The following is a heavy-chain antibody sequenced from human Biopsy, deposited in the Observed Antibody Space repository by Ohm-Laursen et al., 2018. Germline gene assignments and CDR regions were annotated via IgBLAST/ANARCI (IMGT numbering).Heavy chain of an antibody. V-gene: IGHV3-9*01. CDR1: DFTFDDYA. J-gene: IGHJ6*02. CDR2: ITWNSGHI. Sequence: SLRLSCAASDFTFDDYAMSWVRQRPGKGLEWVSGITWNSGHIAYADSVKGRFTISRDNAKNVLWLQMNSLRVYDTAMYYCVKDIRRYFYGMDVWGQGTTVTVSS. CDR3: VKDIRRYFYGMDV. D-gene: IGHD3-10*01.